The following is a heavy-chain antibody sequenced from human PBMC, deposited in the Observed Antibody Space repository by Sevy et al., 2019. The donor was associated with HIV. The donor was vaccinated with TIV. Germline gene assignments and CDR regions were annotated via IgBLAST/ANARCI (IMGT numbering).Heavy chain of an antibody. Sequence: ASMKVSCKTSGGSINSHAIVWVRQAPGQGLEWMGGIIPIFGTTTYAQRFQGRVTITADGLSNTVYLELRSLRSEDTAVYYCAGDSGGSMLNTHNWLDPWGQGTLVTVSS. V-gene: IGHV1-69*13. CDR3: AGDSGGSMLNTHNWLDP. CDR1: GGSINSHA. D-gene: IGHD2-8*02. J-gene: IGHJ5*02. CDR2: IIPIFGTT.